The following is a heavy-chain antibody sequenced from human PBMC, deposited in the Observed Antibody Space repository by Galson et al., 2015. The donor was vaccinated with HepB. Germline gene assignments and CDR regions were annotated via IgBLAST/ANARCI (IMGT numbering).Heavy chain of an antibody. V-gene: IGHV3-33*01. D-gene: IGHD2-15*01. CDR2: IWKDGTNK. CDR3: AREDRNTFIVSFGY. CDR1: GFTFSNYG. Sequence: SLRLSCAASGFTFSNYGMHWVRQAPGKGLEWVALIWKDGTNKYYADSVRGRFSISRDNSKNVLYLQMSSLRDEDTAIYFCAREDRNTFIVSFGYWCQVARGTVSS. J-gene: IGHJ4*02.